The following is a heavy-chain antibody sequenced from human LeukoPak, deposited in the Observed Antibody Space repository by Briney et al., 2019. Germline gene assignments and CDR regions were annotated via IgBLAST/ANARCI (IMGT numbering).Heavy chain of an antibody. V-gene: IGHV3-11*01. CDR3: ARRKRSFDF. CDR2: ISNTASSI. J-gene: IGHJ4*02. CDR1: GFNFRDYY. Sequence: GGSLRLSRIGSGFNFRDYYMSWIRLTPGRGLEGVSYISNTASSIYYRDSVKGRFVMSRDNANNVTYLQMSNLTVDDTALYYCARRKRSFDFWGQGTLVTVSS.